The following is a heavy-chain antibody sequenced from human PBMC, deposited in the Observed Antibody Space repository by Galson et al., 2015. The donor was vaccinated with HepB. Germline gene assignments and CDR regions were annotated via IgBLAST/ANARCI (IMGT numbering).Heavy chain of an antibody. V-gene: IGHV3-15*01. D-gene: IGHD3-22*01. CDR3: TTDILGDSSGYYYVGY. CDR1: GFTFSNAW. J-gene: IGHJ4*02. CDR2: IKSKTDGGTT. Sequence: SLRLSCAASGFTFSNAWMSWVRQAPGKGLEWVGRIKSKTDGGTTDYAAPVKGRFTISRDDSKNTLYLQMNSLKTEDTAVYYCTTDILGDSSGYYYVGYWGQGTLVTVSS.